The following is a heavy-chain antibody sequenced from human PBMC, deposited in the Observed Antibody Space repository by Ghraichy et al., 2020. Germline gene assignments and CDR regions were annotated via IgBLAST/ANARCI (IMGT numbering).Heavy chain of an antibody. D-gene: IGHD5-24*01. Sequence: GASLRLSCSVSGFIFSSYAMHWVRQAPGKGLEYVSSMSHDGRTTYYADSVKGRFTISRDNSKNTVYLQMSSLRAEDTAVYYCVKDRWVDYWGQGTLVTVSS. J-gene: IGHJ4*02. CDR1: GFIFSSYA. V-gene: IGHV3-64D*06. CDR3: VKDRWVDY. CDR2: MSHDGRTT.